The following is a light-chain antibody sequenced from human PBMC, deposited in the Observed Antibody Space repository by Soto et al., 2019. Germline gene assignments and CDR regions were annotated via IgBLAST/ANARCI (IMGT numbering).Light chain of an antibody. CDR3: MQALQTPLT. Sequence: DIVMTQSPLSLPVTPGEPASISCRSSQSLLHSSGNNYLDWYLQKPGQSPQLLIYLGSNRASGVPDRFSGSGSGTDFTLKISRVEAEDVGVYYCMQALQTPLTFGGGTKVRSN. CDR2: LGS. V-gene: IGKV2-28*01. J-gene: IGKJ4*01. CDR1: QSLLHSSGNNY.